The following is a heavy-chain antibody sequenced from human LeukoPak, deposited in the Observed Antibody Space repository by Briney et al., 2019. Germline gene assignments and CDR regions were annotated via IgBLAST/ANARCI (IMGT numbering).Heavy chain of an antibody. CDR3: ARDPTVTNFHDAFDI. D-gene: IGHD4-17*01. J-gene: IGHJ3*02. CDR1: GFTFSSYW. V-gene: IGHV3-7*05. Sequence: PRGSLRLSCAASGFTFSSYWMSWVRQAPGEGLEWVATIKQDGSQKEYADSVKGRFTISRDNAKNSLYLQMNSLRAEDTAVYYCARDPTVTNFHDAFDIWGQGTMVTVSS. CDR2: IKQDGSQK.